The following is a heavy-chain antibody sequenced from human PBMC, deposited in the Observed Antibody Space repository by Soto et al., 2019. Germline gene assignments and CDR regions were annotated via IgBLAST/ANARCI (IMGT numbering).Heavy chain of an antibody. CDR3: ARLTAVSGVDQFDY. J-gene: IGHJ4*02. D-gene: IGHD2-15*01. CDR1: GFTFSSYW. V-gene: IGHV3-7*05. Sequence: GGSLRLSCAASGFTFSSYWMTWVRQAPGKGLEWVANIKEDGSEQYQLDSVKGRFTFSRDNAKRTLYLQMNSLRVEDTAVYYCARLTAVSGVDQFDYWGQGTLVTVSS. CDR2: IKEDGSEQ.